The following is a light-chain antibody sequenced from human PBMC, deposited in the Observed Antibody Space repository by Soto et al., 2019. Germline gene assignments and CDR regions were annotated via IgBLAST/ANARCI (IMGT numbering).Light chain of an antibody. V-gene: IGLV2-8*01. CDR3: SSYAGSNNLV. J-gene: IGLJ2*01. CDR1: SSDVGGYHY. CDR2: EVT. Sequence: QSALTQPPSASGSPGQSVTISCTGTSSDVGGYHYASWYQQHPGKAPKLMIHEVTKRPSGVPDRFSGSKSGNTASLTVSGLQGEDEADYYCSSYAGSNNLVFGGGTKLTVL.